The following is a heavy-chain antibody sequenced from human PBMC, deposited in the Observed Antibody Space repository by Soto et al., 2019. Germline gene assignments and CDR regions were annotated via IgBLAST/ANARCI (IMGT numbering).Heavy chain of an antibody. J-gene: IGHJ5*02. V-gene: IGHV4-39*01. CDR3: ARHKEGYYDISGDNWFDP. D-gene: IGHD3-9*01. CDR1: GGSISSSSYY. CDR2: IYYSGST. Sequence: SEILSLTCTVSGGSISSSSYYWGWIRQPPGKGLEWIGGIYYSGSTYYNPSLKSRVTISVDTSKNQFSLKLSSVTAADTAVYYCARHKEGYYDISGDNWFDPWGQGTLVTVS.